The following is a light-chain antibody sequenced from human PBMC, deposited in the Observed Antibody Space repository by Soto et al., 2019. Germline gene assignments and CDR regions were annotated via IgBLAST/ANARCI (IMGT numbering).Light chain of an antibody. CDR1: SSDVASYHL. CDR3: AAWDASLSGPV. CDR2: EVS. Sequence: QSALTQPASVSGSPGQSITISCTGTSSDVASYHLVSWYQQHPGKAPKLMIYEVSSRPSGVSDRFSGSKSGYTASLTISGLQAEDEADYYCAAWDASLSGPVFGGGTKVTVL. V-gene: IGLV2-14*02. J-gene: IGLJ3*02.